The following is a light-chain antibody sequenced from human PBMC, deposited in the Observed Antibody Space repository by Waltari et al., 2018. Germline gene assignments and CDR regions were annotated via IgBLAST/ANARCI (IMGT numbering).Light chain of an antibody. CDR1: QGISNW. Sequence: DIQMKQSTSSLSASVGDRVNTTCRASQGISNWLAWYQQKPGKAPKLLIYRASNLETGVPSRFSGSGSGTDFTLTISSLQPEDIATYYCQQHDNSPYSFGQGTKVEIK. V-gene: IGKV1-33*01. CDR3: QQHDNSPYS. J-gene: IGKJ2*03. CDR2: RAS.